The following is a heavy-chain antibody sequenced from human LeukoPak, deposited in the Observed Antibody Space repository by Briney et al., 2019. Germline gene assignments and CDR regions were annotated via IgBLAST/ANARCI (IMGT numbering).Heavy chain of an antibody. V-gene: IGHV3-23*01. Sequence: QPGGSLRLSCAVSGITLSNYGMSWVRQAPGKGLEWVAGISDSGGTTNYADSVKGRFTVSRDNPKNTLYLQMNSLRAEDTAVYLCAKRGVVIRVILVGFHKQAYYFESWGQGVLVTVSS. CDR3: AKRGVVIRVILVGFHKQAYYFES. D-gene: IGHD3-22*01. CDR1: GITLSNYG. CDR2: ISDSGGTT. J-gene: IGHJ4*02.